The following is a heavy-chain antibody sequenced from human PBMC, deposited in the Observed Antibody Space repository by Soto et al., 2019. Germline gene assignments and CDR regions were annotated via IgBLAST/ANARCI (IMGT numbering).Heavy chain of an antibody. CDR3: ARERDENWNDNYYYMDV. CDR2: MNPNSGNT. D-gene: IGHD1-1*01. J-gene: IGHJ6*03. Sequence: ASVKVSCKASGYTFTSYDINWVRQATGQGLEWMGWMNPNSGNTGYAQKFQGRVTMTRNTSISTAYMELSSLRSEDTAVYYCARERDENWNDNYYYMDVWGKGTTVTVSS. V-gene: IGHV1-8*01. CDR1: GYTFTSYD.